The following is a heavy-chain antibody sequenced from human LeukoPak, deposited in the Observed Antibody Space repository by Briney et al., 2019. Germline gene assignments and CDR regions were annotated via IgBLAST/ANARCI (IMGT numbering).Heavy chain of an antibody. Sequence: QPGRSLRLSCAASGFTFSSYGMHWVRQAPGKGLEWVAFISYDGNNKHYADSVKGRFTISRDNSKNTLYLQMNSLRAEDTAVFYCARDKGYYYGSGGYRYYFDYWGQGTLVTVSS. CDR3: ARDKGYYYGSGGYRYYFDY. J-gene: IGHJ4*02. CDR2: ISYDGNNK. D-gene: IGHD3-22*01. CDR1: GFTFSSYG. V-gene: IGHV3-30*03.